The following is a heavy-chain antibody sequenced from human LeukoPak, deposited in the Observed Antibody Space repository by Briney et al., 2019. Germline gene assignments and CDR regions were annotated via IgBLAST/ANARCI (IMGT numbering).Heavy chain of an antibody. Sequence: SETLSLTCAVYGGSFSGYYWSWIRQPPGKGLEWIGEINHSGSTNYNPSLKSRVTISVDTSKNQFSLKLSSVTAADTAVYYCARAPLDYVWGSYRSASGMDVWGQGTTVTVSS. J-gene: IGHJ6*02. V-gene: IGHV4-34*01. CDR1: GGSFSGYY. CDR2: INHSGST. CDR3: ARAPLDYVWGSYRSASGMDV. D-gene: IGHD3-16*02.